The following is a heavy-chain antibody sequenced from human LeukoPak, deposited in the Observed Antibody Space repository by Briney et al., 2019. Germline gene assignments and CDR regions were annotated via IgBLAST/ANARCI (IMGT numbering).Heavy chain of an antibody. CDR3: TYYRRDPRGFYYGMDV. V-gene: IGHV3-73*01. Sequence: GGSLRLSCAASGFTFSDSDMHWVRQTSGKGLEWVGRIRDKASNYATAYAAPVKGRFTISRDDSKNTACLQMNSLKTEDTAIYYCTYYRRDPRGFYYGMDVWGQGATVTVSS. CDR2: IRDKASNYAT. J-gene: IGHJ6*02. D-gene: IGHD1-26*01. CDR1: GFTFSDSD.